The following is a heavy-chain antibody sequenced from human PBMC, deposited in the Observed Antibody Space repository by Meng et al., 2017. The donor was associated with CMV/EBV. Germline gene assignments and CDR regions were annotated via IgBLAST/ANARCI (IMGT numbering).Heavy chain of an antibody. CDR3: ARQHNSSSWIINWFDP. J-gene: IGHJ5*02. V-gene: IGHV1-2*02. CDR1: GYTFTGYY. D-gene: IGHD6-13*01. Sequence: LVQSGAEGKQPGASGKVSCKASGYTFTGYYMHWVRQAPGQGLEWMGWINPNSGGTNYAQKFQGRVTMTRDTSISTAYMELSRLRSDDTAVYYCARQHNSSSWIINWFDPWGQGTLVTVSS. CDR2: INPNSGGT.